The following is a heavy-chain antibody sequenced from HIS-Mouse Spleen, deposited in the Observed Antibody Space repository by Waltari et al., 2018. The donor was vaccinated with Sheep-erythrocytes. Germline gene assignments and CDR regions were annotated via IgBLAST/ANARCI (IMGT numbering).Heavy chain of an antibody. CDR3: AKDISRNIVVVPAAVGDY. D-gene: IGHD2-2*01. V-gene: IGHV3-9*01. J-gene: IGHJ4*02. CDR1: GFSFDDYA. CDR2: SSWDRGRL. Sequence: EVQLVESGGGLVQPGRSLRLSCAASGFSFDDYAMHWVRQAPGKGRGGVSGSSWDRGRLGYADAVKGRFTIYRDNAKNSLYLQMNSLRAEDTALYYCAKDISRNIVVVPAAVGDYWGQGTLVTVSS.